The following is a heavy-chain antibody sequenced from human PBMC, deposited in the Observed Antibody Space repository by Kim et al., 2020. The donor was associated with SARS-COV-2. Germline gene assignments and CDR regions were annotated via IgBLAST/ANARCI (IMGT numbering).Heavy chain of an antibody. CDR3: ALEVWWRFDY. CDR2: ET. Sequence: ETFYVYSVKRRFTISSDNAKNSLFLQMNSLRAEDTAVYYCALEVWWRFDYWGQGTLVAVSS. V-gene: IGHV3-7*01. J-gene: IGHJ4*02. D-gene: IGHD2-21*01.